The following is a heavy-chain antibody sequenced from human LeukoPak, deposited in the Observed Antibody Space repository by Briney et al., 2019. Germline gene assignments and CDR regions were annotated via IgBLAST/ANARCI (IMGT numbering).Heavy chain of an antibody. CDR2: ISGSGGST. J-gene: IGHJ4*02. CDR3: AKDRRGHSYGHEYFDY. Sequence: GGSLRLSCAASGFTFRNFVMNWVRRAPGKGLEWVSAISGSGGSTYYADSVKGRFTISRDNSKNTLYLQMNSLRAEDTAVYYCAKDRRGHSYGHEYFDYWGQGTLVTVSS. CDR1: GFTFRNFV. V-gene: IGHV3-23*01. D-gene: IGHD5-18*01.